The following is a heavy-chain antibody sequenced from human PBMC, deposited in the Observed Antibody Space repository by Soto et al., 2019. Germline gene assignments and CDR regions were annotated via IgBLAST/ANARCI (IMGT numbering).Heavy chain of an antibody. V-gene: IGHV1-46*01. Sequence: QVQLVQSGAEVKKPGASVKVSCKASGYSFSSHYVHWVRHAPGQGLEWMGIINPSGGSTSYARKFQGRVTMTRDTSTNTVYMGLSSMRTEDSAVYFCARGTCGGDCDRGDFDHWGQGPLVTVSS. CDR3: ARGTCGGDCDRGDFDH. CDR1: GYSFSSHY. CDR2: INPSGGST. J-gene: IGHJ1*01. D-gene: IGHD2-21*02.